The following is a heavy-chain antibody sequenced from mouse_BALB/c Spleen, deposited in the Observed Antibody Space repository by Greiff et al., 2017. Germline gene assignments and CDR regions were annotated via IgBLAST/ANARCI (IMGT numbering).Heavy chain of an antibody. CDR1: GFTFSDYY. J-gene: IGHJ4*01. D-gene: IGHD1-2*01. Sequence: DVMLVESGGGLVKPGGSLKLSCAASGFTFSDYYMYWVRQTPEKRLEWVATISDGGSYTYYPDSVKGRFTISRDNAKNNLYLQMSSLKSEDTAMYYCARGLLRLRAMDYWGQGTSVTVSS. CDR2: ISDGGSYT. V-gene: IGHV5-4*02. CDR3: ARGLLRLRAMDY.